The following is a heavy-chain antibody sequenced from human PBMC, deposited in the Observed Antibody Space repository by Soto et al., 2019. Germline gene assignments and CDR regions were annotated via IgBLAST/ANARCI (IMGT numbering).Heavy chain of an antibody. CDR3: ARHVPAAGYYYGMDV. Sequence: QVQLVQSGAEVKKPGSSVKVSCKASGGTFSSYAISWVRQAPGQGLEWMGGFIPIFGTANYARKFQGRVTIPADECTSTAYMELSSLRSEDTAVYYCARHVPAAGYYYGMDVWGQGTTVTVSS. J-gene: IGHJ6*02. CDR1: GGTFSSYA. D-gene: IGHD2-2*01. V-gene: IGHV1-69*12. CDR2: FIPIFGTA.